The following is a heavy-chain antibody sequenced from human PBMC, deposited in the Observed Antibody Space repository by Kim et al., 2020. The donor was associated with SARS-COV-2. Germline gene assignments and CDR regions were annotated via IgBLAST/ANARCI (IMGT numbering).Heavy chain of an antibody. J-gene: IGHJ4*01. V-gene: IGHV4-39*01. CDR2: ISYSCST. Sequence: LSLTFTVSGGSISSSSYYWGWIRQPPFQGLFFIGIISYSCSTYYNPSLTILVTISLDTSHNQFSLKLLSLTASSTAVSSCALPWLSFFILVSFDY. CDR1: GGSISSSSYY. CDR3: ALPWLSFFILVSFDY. D-gene: IGHD3-22*01.